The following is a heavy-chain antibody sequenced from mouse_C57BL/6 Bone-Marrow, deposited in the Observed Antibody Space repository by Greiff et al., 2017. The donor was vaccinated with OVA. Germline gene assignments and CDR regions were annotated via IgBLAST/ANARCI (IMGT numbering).Heavy chain of an antibody. CDR2: IWTGGGT. CDR1: GFSLTSYA. V-gene: IGHV2-9-1*01. J-gene: IGHJ3*01. Sequence: VQLQESGPGLVAPSQSLSITCTVSGFSLTSYAISWVRQPPGKGLEWLGVIWTGGGTNYNSDIKSITSISKDNSKSQFFLKMNSLQTDDTARYYCARNDDYDSSFAYWGQGTLVTVSA. CDR3: ARNDDYDSSFAY. D-gene: IGHD2-4*01.